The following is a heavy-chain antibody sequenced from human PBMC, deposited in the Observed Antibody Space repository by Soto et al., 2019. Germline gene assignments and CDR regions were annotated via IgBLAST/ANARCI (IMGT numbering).Heavy chain of an antibody. V-gene: IGHV3-66*01. CDR3: ASLNWATEITYYYGMDV. D-gene: IGHD7-27*01. Sequence: GGSLRLSCAASGFTVSNNYMSWVRQAPGKGLEWVSVIYSGGSTYYADSVKGRFTISRDNSKNTLYLQMNSLRAEDTAVYYCASLNWATEITYYYGMDVWGQGTTVTVSS. J-gene: IGHJ6*02. CDR1: GFTVSNNY. CDR2: IYSGGST.